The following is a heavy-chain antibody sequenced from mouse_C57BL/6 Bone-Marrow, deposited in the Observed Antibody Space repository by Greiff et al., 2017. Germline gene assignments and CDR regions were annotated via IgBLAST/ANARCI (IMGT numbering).Heavy chain of an antibody. CDR3: ARGVGWYFDY. D-gene: IGHD1-1*02. Sequence: QVQLQQPGAELVRPGSSVKLSCKASGYTFTSYWMDWVKQRPGQGLECIGNIYPSDSETHYNQKFKDKATLTVDKSSSTAYMQLSSLTSEDSAVYYCARGVGWYFDYWGQGTTLTVSS. V-gene: IGHV1-61*01. CDR2: IYPSDSET. CDR1: GYTFTSYW. J-gene: IGHJ2*01.